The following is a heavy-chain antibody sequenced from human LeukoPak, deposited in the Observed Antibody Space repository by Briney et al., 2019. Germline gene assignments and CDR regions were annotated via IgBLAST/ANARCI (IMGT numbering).Heavy chain of an antibody. J-gene: IGHJ4*02. CDR2: TRGSGSGKVSGN. Sequence: GGSLRLSCAASGFSFSDFSMNWVRQAPGKGLEWVANTRGSGSGKVSGNYYAVSVKGRFTISRDDAKNSLYLQMNSLRAEDTAFYYCARDDNWGFDYWGQGALVTVSS. CDR3: ARDDNWGFDY. CDR1: GFSFSDFS. D-gene: IGHD7-27*01. V-gene: IGHV3-21*05.